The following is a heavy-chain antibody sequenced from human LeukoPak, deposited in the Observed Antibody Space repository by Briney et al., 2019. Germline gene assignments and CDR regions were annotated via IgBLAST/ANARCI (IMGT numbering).Heavy chain of an antibody. CDR3: AKRRTVGTTRDAFDI. D-gene: IGHD1-26*01. V-gene: IGHV3-23*01. Sequence: GGSLRLSCAASGFTFSSYAMSWVRQAPGKGLEWVSGISGTGGGTYYADSVKGRFTISRDNSKNTLYLQMNSLRAEDTALYYCAKRRTVGTTRDAFDIWCQGTMVTVSS. J-gene: IGHJ3*02. CDR2: ISGTGGGT. CDR1: GFTFSSYA.